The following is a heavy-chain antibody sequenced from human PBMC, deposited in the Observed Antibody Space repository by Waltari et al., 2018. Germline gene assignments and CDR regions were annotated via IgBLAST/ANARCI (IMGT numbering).Heavy chain of an antibody. CDR1: GGSISSYY. CDR2: IYTSGST. V-gene: IGHV4-4*07. CDR3: ARETGYCSSTSCYPLYYYYYMDV. J-gene: IGHJ6*03. D-gene: IGHD2-2*03. Sequence: QVQLQESGPGLVKPSETLSLTCTVSGGSISSYYWSWIRQPAGKGLEWIGRIYTSGSTNYNPSLKSRVTMSVDTSKNQFSLKLSSVTAADTAVYYCARETGYCSSTSCYPLYYYYYMDVWGKGTTVTISS.